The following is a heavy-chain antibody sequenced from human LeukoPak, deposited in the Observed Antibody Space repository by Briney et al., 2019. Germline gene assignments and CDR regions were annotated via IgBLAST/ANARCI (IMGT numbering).Heavy chain of an antibody. Sequence: PGGSLRLSCAASGFTFSSYWMSWVRQAPGKGLEWVANIKQDGSEKYYVDSVKGRFTISRDNAKNSLYLQMNSLRAEDTAVYYCAREYYDSSGYYYVSGYYYYYGMDVWGQGTTVTVSS. CDR3: AREYYDSSGYYYVSGYYYYYGMDV. V-gene: IGHV3-7*03. CDR2: IKQDGSEK. CDR1: GFTFSSYW. J-gene: IGHJ6*02. D-gene: IGHD3-22*01.